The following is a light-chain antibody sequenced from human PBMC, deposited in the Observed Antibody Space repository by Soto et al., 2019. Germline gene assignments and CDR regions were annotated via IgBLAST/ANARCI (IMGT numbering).Light chain of an antibody. CDR3: QQRSNWPRT. V-gene: IGKV3-11*01. J-gene: IGKJ1*01. Sequence: EIVLTQSPATLSLSPGERATLSCRASQSVSKYFAWYQQKPGQAPRLLIYGASNRATGIPARFSGSGSGTDFTLTISSLEPEDFAVYYCQQRSNWPRTFGQGTKVDI. CDR2: GAS. CDR1: QSVSKY.